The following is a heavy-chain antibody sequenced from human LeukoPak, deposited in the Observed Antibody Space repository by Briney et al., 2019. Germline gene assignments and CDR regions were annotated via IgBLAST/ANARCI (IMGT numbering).Heavy chain of an antibody. CDR2: IYYSGST. V-gene: IGHV4-61*08. Sequence: PSQTLSLTCTVSGGSISSGDYYWSWIRQPPGKGLEWIGYIYYSGSTNYNPSLKSRVTISVDTSKNQFSLKLSSVTAADTAVYYCARGTTVGMGYFDYWGQGTLVTVSS. D-gene: IGHD1-14*01. J-gene: IGHJ4*02. CDR3: ARGTTVGMGYFDY. CDR1: GGSISSGDYY.